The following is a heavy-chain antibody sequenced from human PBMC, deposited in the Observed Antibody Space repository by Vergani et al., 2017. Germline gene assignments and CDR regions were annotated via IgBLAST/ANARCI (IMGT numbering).Heavy chain of an antibody. J-gene: IGHJ4*02. Sequence: QVQLQESGPGLVKPSQTLSLTCTVSGGSISSGDYYWSWIRQPPGKGLEWIGCIYYSGSTYYNPSLKSRVTISVDTSKNQFSLKLSSVTAADTAVYYCARSSTRIFDSIVVVTAPYYFDYWGQGTLVTVSS. CDR2: IYYSGST. V-gene: IGHV4-30-4*08. CDR3: ARSSTRIFDSIVVVTAPYYFDY. D-gene: IGHD2-21*02. CDR1: GGSISSGDYY.